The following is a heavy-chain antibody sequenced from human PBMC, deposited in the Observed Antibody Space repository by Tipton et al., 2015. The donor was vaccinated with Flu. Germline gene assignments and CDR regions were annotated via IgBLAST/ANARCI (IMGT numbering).Heavy chain of an antibody. CDR2: IYYSGST. Sequence: TLSLTCTVSGGSIGSGGDYWSWIRQHPGKGLEWIGSIYYSGSTYYTPSLESRLSISVDTSKNQFSLKLISMTAADTAVYYCARADNSGYYGWPYYFDYWGQGTLVTVSS. CDR3: ARADNSGYYGWPYYFDY. D-gene: IGHD3-22*01. J-gene: IGHJ4*02. V-gene: IGHV4-31*03. CDR1: GGSIGSGGDY.